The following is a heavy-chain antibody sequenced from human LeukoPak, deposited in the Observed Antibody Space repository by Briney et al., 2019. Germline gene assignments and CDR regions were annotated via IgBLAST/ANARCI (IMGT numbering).Heavy chain of an antibody. CDR1: GYTFTSYY. CDR3: GRGVGGGGDY. CDR2: INPSGGST. D-gene: IGHD3-16*01. V-gene: IGHV1-46*01. J-gene: IGHJ4*02. Sequence: ASVKVSCKASGYTFTSYYMHWVRQAPGQGLEWMGIINPSGGSTSYAQKFQGRVTMTRDTSISTAYMELSRLRSDDTAVYYCGRGVGGGGDYWGQGTLVTVSS.